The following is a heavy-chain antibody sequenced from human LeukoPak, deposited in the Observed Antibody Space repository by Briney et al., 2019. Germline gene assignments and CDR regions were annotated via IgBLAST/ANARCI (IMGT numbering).Heavy chain of an antibody. CDR3: ASRYDSSGYYYVDY. D-gene: IGHD3-22*01. J-gene: IGHJ4*02. Sequence: ASVKVSCKASGYTFTGYYMHWVRQAPGQGLEWMGWINPNSGGTNYAQKFQGGVTMTRDTSISTAYMELSRLRSDDTAVYYCASRYDSSGYYYVDYWGQGTLVTVSS. V-gene: IGHV1-2*02. CDR1: GYTFTGYY. CDR2: INPNSGGT.